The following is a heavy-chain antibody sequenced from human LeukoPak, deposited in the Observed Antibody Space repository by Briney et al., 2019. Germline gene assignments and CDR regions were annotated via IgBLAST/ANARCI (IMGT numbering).Heavy chain of an antibody. CDR3: ARDSSGSDY. J-gene: IGHJ4*02. V-gene: IGHV3-23*01. CDR2: ISGSGGST. D-gene: IGHD6-19*01. Sequence: GGTLRLSCAASGFTFSSYGMSWVRQAPGKGLEWVSAISGSGGSTYYADSVKGRFTISRDNAKNSLYLQMNSLRAEDTAVYYCARDSSGSDYWGQGTLVTVSS. CDR1: GFTFSSYG.